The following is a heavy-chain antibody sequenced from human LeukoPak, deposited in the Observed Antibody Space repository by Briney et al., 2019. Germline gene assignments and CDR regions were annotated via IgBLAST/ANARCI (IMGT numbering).Heavy chain of an antibody. J-gene: IGHJ4*02. CDR2: IYYNGNT. CDR1: GGSISSTTYY. Sequence: SEALSLTCTVSGGSISSTTYYWGWIGQPPGKGQEWIGSIYYNGNTYYNPSLKSRVTISADTSKDQFSLKLTSVTAADTAVYYCARSTSGLYFWADTWSQGSRVTVSS. CDR3: ARSTSGLYFWADT. D-gene: IGHD1-26*01. V-gene: IGHV4-39*01.